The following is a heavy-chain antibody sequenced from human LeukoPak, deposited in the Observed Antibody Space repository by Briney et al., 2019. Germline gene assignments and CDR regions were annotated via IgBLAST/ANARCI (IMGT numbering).Heavy chain of an antibody. CDR3: ARGRDSSWLPFDY. Sequence: PSETLSLTCAVYGGSFSGYYWGWIRQPPGKGLEWIGEINHSGSTNYNPSLKSRVTISVDTSKNQFSLKLSSVTAADTAVYYCARGRDSSWLPFDYWGQGTLVTVSS. D-gene: IGHD6-13*01. CDR2: INHSGST. V-gene: IGHV4-34*01. CDR1: GGSFSGYY. J-gene: IGHJ4*02.